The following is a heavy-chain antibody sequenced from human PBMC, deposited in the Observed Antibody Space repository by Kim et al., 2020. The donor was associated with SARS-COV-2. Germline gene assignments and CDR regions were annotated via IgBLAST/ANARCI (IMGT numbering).Heavy chain of an antibody. CDR2: ISGSGGST. J-gene: IGHJ4*02. CDR3: AKDGATGKKPSILGGSLPVDY. V-gene: IGHV3-23*01. CDR1: GFTFSSYA. Sequence: GGSLRLSCAASGFTFSSYAMSWVRQAPGKGLEWVSAISGSGGSTYYADSVKGRFTISRDNSKNTLYLQMNSLRAEDTAVYYCAKDGATGKKPSILGGSLPVDYSGQGTLVTVSS. D-gene: IGHD1-1*01.